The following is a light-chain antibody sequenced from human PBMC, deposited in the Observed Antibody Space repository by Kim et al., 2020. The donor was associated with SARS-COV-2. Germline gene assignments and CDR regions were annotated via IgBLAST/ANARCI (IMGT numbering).Light chain of an antibody. CDR2: DTV. CDR3: QQYDNFRLT. J-gene: IGKJ4*01. V-gene: IGKV1-33*01. CDR1: QDISNS. Sequence: DIQMTQSPSSLSASVGDRVTITCQANQDISNSLNWYQQRPGEPPKLLIYDTVTLQRGVPSRFSGSGSGTDFSFTISSLQPEDLATYFCQQYDNFRLTFGGGTKVDIK.